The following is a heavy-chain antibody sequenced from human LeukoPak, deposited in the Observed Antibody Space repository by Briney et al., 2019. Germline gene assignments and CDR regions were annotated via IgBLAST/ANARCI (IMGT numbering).Heavy chain of an antibody. CDR3: ARVESQWLVLDY. CDR1: GFTFSSYS. V-gene: IGHV3-48*02. J-gene: IGHJ4*02. Sequence: GGSLRLSCAASGFTFSSYSMNWVRQAPGKGLEWVSYISSRSSTIYYADSVKGRFTISRDNAKNSLYLQMNSLRDEDTAVYYCARVESQWLVLDYWGQGTLVTVSS. CDR2: ISSRSSTI. D-gene: IGHD6-19*01.